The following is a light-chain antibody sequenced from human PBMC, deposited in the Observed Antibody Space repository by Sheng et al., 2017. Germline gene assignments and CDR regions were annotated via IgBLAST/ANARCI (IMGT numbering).Light chain of an antibody. CDR2: GAS. CDR1: QSVPSSY. CDR3: QQSYSTPYS. V-gene: IGKV3-20*01. J-gene: IGKJ2*03. Sequence: EFVLTQSPDTLSLSPGERATLSCRASQSVPSSYLAWYQQKPGQALRLLIHGASNRATGIPDRFSGSESGTDFTLTISSLQPEDFATYYCQQSYSTPYSFGQGTKLEIK.